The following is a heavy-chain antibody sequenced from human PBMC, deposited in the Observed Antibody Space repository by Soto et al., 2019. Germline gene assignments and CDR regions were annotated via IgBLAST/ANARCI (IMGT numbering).Heavy chain of an antibody. CDR2: IYSESTGGST. D-gene: IGHD5-18*01. CDR1: GFSVSSYS. Sequence: HPGGSLRLSFAAPGFSVSSYSMTWFRQAPGKGPVWVAVIYSESTGGSTYYADAVKGRFTISKDNSKNTLYLQMNSLRDEDTALYYCVRGFNRPNTDCFDPWGQGILVTVSS. CDR3: VRGFNRPNTDCFDP. V-gene: IGHV3-53*01. J-gene: IGHJ5*02.